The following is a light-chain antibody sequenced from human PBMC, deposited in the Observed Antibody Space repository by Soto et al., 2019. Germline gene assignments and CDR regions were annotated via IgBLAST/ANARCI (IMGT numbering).Light chain of an antibody. CDR2: AAS. V-gene: IGKV1-39*01. J-gene: IGKJ2*01. Sequence: DIQMTQSPSSLSASVGDRVTITCRASQSISSYLNWYQQKPGKAPKLLIYAASSLQSGVPSMFSRCGSRTDFTLTISSLQPEDFAPYYCQHSYSTPPYAFGLGTKLEIK. CDR3: QHSYSTPPYA. CDR1: QSISSY.